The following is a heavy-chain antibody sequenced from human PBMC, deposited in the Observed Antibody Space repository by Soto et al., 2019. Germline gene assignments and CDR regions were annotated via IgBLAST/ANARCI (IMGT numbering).Heavy chain of an antibody. CDR3: AKDVTVAEFDP. D-gene: IGHD6-19*01. Sequence: QVQLVESGGGVVQPGRSLRVSCAASGFTFSDHGMHWFRQAPGKGLEWVAVIWYDGSNKYYRDSVKGRFTISRDNSKNTLYLEMNRLRAEDTAVYYCAKDVTVAEFDPWGQGTLVIVSS. V-gene: IGHV3-33*06. CDR1: GFTFSDHG. J-gene: IGHJ5*02. CDR2: IWYDGSNK.